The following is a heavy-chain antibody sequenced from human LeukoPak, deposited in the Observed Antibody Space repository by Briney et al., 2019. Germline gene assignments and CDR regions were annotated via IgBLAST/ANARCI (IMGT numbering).Heavy chain of an antibody. CDR1: GYTFTSYG. D-gene: IGHD3-3*01. CDR2: ISAYNGNT. CDR3: ARDQITIFGVVIRYFDY. Sequence: GASVKVPCTASGYTFTSYGISWVRQAPGQGLEWMGWISAYNGNTNYAQKLQGRVTMTTDTSTSTDYMELRSLRSDDTAVYYCARDQITIFGVVIRYFDYWGQGTLVTVSS. V-gene: IGHV1-18*01. J-gene: IGHJ4*02.